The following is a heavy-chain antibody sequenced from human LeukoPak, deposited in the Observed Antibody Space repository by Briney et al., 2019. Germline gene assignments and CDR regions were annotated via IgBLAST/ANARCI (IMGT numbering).Heavy chain of an antibody. V-gene: IGHV4-4*07. CDR3: ARSTLGYCTNGVCYNPGNYYYMDV. CDR1: GGSISSYY. D-gene: IGHD2-8*01. CDR2: IYTSGST. Sequence: SETLSLTCTVSGGSISSYYWSWIRQPAGKGLEWIGRIYTSGSTNYNPSLKSRVTMSVDTSKNQFSLKLSSVTAADTAVYYCARSTLGYCTNGVCYNPGNYYYMDVWGKGTTVTVSS. J-gene: IGHJ6*03.